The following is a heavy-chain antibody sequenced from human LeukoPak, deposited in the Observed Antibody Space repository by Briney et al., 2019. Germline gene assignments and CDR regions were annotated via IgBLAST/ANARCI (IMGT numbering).Heavy chain of an antibody. J-gene: IGHJ4*02. Sequence: SVKVSCKASGGTFSSYAISWVRQAPGQGLEWMGRIIPILGIANYAQKFQGRVTITADKSTSTAYMELSSLRSEDTAVYYCAREYGWGYYSSTSCLRYIGLDYWGQGTLVTVSS. CDR2: IIPILGIA. V-gene: IGHV1-69*04. CDR1: GGTFSSYA. D-gene: IGHD2-2*01. CDR3: AREYGWGYYSSTSCLRYIGLDY.